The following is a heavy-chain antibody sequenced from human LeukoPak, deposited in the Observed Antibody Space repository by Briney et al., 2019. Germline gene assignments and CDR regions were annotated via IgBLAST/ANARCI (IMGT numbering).Heavy chain of an antibody. CDR2: INHSGST. D-gene: IGHD3-3*01. Sequence: SETLSLTCAVSGGSISSGGYYWSWFRQPPGKGLEWIGEINHSGSTNYNPSLKSRVTISVDTSKNQFSLKLSSVTAADTAVYYCARGLEWGSSVSGFDHWGQGTLVTVSS. CDR1: GGSISSGGYY. V-gene: IGHV4-34*01. CDR3: ARGLEWGSSVSGFDH. J-gene: IGHJ4*02.